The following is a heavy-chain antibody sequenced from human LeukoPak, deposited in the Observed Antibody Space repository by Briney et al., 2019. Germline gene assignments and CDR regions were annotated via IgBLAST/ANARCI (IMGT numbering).Heavy chain of an antibody. J-gene: IGHJ3*02. CDR1: GFTFSSYS. CDR2: ISSSSSYI. Sequence: GGSLRLSCAASGFTFSSYSMNWVRQAPGKGLEWVSSISSSSSYIYYADSVKGRFTISRDNAKNSLYLQMNSLRAEDTAVYDCARGEQQLPYDAFDIWGQGTTV. V-gene: IGHV3-21*01. CDR3: ARGEQQLPYDAFDI. D-gene: IGHD6-13*01.